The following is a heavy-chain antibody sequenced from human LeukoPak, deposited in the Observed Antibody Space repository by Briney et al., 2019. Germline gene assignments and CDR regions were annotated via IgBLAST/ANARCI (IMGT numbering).Heavy chain of an antibody. V-gene: IGHV3-30*04. CDR3: ARVYLERLTAGYFDH. CDR2: ISDDGRHN. Sequence: PGGSLRLSCAASGFTFSTYAMNWVRQAPGKGLEWVAVISDDGRHNYYADSVKGRFTISRGNSKSTLYLQMNSLRDDDSAAYFCARVYLERLTAGYFDHWGQGTQVTVSP. J-gene: IGHJ4*02. D-gene: IGHD2-8*01. CDR1: GFTFSTYA.